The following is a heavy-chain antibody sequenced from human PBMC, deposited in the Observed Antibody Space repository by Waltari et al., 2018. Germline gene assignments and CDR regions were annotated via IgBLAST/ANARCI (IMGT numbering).Heavy chain of an antibody. V-gene: IGHV3-66*02. Sequence: EVQLVESGGGLVQPGGSLRLSCAPSGSIASGTYISWVRQAPGKGLEWVSTFYAGGTTYYADSVKGRFTISRDNSKNTLSLQMNSLRTEDTAVYYCARGTVAAEPPFDYWGQGTLVTVSS. D-gene: IGHD6-19*01. CDR3: ARGTVAAEPPFDY. CDR1: GSIASGTY. J-gene: IGHJ4*02. CDR2: FYAGGTT.